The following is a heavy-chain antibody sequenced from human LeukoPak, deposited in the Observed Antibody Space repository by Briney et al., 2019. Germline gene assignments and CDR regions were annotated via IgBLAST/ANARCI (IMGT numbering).Heavy chain of an antibody. D-gene: IGHD4/OR15-4a*01. J-gene: IGHJ4*02. CDR3: AGGPLGGGADDY. CDR1: GYTFTSYD. V-gene: IGHV1-8*01. CDR2: MNPNSGNT. Sequence: ASVKVSCKGSGYTFTSYDINWVRQATGQGLEWMGWMNPNSGNTGYAQKFQGRVTMTRNTSISTAYMELSSLRSEDTAVYYCAGGPLGGGADDYWGQGTLVTVSS.